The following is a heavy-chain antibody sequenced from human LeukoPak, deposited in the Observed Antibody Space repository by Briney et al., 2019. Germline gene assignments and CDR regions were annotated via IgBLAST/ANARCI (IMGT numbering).Heavy chain of an antibody. CDR1: GGSISRYH. D-gene: IGHD1-14*01. V-gene: IGHV4-4*07. J-gene: IGHJ4*02. CDR3: AVYGSDRRDEF. CDR2: IDPSGST. Sequence: PSETLSLTCTVSGGSISRYHWNWIRQSAGKGLEWIGRIDPSGSTNYNPSLKSRVTMSVDTSTNQFSLNLISVTAADTAVYYCAVYGSDRRDEFWGQGTLVTVSS.